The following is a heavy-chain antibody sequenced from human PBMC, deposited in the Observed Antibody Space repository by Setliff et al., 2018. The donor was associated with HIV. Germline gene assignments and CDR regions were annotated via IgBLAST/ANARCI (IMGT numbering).Heavy chain of an antibody. CDR1: GFTFDDYT. CDR3: ARDVSWRVRTYIDY. J-gene: IGHJ4*02. CDR2: ITSGSTYV. Sequence: PGGSLRLSCAASGFTFDDYTMHWVRQAPGKGLEWVSSITSGSTYVNYADSVKGRFTISRDNAKNSLYLQMNSLRAEDTAVYYCARDVSWRVRTYIDYWGQGALVTVSS. D-gene: IGHD3-3*01. V-gene: IGHV3-21*01.